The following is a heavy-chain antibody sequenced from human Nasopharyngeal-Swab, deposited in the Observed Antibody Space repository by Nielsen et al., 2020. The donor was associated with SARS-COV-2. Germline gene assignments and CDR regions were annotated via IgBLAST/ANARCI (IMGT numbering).Heavy chain of an antibody. CDR1: GYTLTELS. CDR3: ATGPAAGKGGWFDP. J-gene: IGHJ5*02. Sequence: ASVKVSCKVSGYTLTELSMHWVRQAPAKGLEWMGGFDPEDGETIYAQKFQGRVTMTEDTSTDTAYMELSSLRSEDTAVYYCATGPAAGKGGWFDPWGQGTLVTVSS. D-gene: IGHD6-13*01. CDR2: FDPEDGET. V-gene: IGHV1-24*01.